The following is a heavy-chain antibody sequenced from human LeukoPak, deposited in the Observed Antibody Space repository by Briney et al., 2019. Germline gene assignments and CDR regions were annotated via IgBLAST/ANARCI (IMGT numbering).Heavy chain of an antibody. Sequence: GGSLRLSCAASGFTFSSYSMSWVRQAPGKGLEWVSSISSSRSYIYYADSVKGRFTISRDNAKNSLYLQMNSLRAEDTAVYYCARDLLYYYDSSATDYWGQGTLVTVSS. J-gene: IGHJ4*02. CDR3: ARDLLYYYDSSATDY. CDR2: ISSSRSYI. V-gene: IGHV3-21*01. CDR1: GFTFSSYS. D-gene: IGHD3-22*01.